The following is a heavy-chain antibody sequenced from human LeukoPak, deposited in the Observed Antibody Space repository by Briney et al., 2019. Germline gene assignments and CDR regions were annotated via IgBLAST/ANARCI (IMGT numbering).Heavy chain of an antibody. V-gene: IGHV4-30-4*01. D-gene: IGHD5-18*01. J-gene: IGHJ4*02. CDR1: GGSISSGDYY. CDR3: AKASVDTAMVYY. Sequence: PSQTLSLTCTVSGGSISSGDYYWSWLRQPPGKGLEWIGNIYYSGSTYYNPSLKSRVTISVDTSKNQFSLKLSSVTAADTAVYYCAKASVDTAMVYYWGQGTLVTVSS. CDR2: IYYSGST.